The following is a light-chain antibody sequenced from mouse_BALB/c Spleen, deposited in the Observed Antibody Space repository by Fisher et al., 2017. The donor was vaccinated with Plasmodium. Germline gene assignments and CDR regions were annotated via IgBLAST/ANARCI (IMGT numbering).Light chain of an antibody. CDR2: LVS. CDR1: QTLLDSDGKTY. Sequence: VMTQSPLSLSVTIGQPASISCKSSQTLLDSDGKTYLNWLLQRPGQSPKRLIYLVSKLDAGCPDRFTGSGSGTDFTLKVSRVEAEDLGVYYCWQGTNFPFTFGSWTKLEIK. V-gene: IGKV1-135*01. CDR3: WQGTNFPFT. J-gene: IGKJ4*01.